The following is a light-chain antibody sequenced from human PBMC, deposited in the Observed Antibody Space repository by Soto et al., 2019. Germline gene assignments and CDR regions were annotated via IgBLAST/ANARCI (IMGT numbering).Light chain of an antibody. V-gene: IGLV2-8*01. CDR1: SSDTGGYNY. CDR3: SSYAGSNSWV. Sequence: QSVLTQPPSASGSPGQSVTISCTGTSSDTGGYNYVSWYQQYPGKAPKVMISEVTKRPSGVPDRFSGSKSGNTASLTVSGLQAEDEAHYYCSSYAGSNSWVFGGGTKLTVL. J-gene: IGLJ3*02. CDR2: EVT.